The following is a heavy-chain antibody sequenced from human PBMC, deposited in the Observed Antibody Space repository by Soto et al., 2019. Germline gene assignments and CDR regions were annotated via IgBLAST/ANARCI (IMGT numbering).Heavy chain of an antibody. V-gene: IGHV1-69*01. CDR2: IIPIFGTA. Sequence: QVQLVPSGAEVQKPGSSVKVSCKAYGGTFSSYAISWVRQAPGQGLEWMGGIIPIFGTANYAQKFQGRVKITADESTSTAYMELSRLRSEDTAVYYCASRGGYSYEGYWGQGTLVTVSS. CDR3: ASRGGYSYEGY. D-gene: IGHD5-18*01. CDR1: GGTFSSYA. J-gene: IGHJ4*02.